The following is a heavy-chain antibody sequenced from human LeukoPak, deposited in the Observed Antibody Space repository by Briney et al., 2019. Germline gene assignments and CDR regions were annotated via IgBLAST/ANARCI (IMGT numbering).Heavy chain of an antibody. V-gene: IGHV3-23*01. CDR2: ISGSGGSA. CDR3: AKTGYSSGWYRIWDY. D-gene: IGHD6-19*01. CDR1: GFTFSSFE. J-gene: IGHJ4*02. Sequence: PGGSLRLSCAASGFTFSSFEMSWVRRAPGKGLEWASAISGSGGSAYYADSVKGRFTISRDNSRNSLSLQMNSLRAEDTALYYCAKTGYSSGWYRIWDYWGQGTLVTVSS.